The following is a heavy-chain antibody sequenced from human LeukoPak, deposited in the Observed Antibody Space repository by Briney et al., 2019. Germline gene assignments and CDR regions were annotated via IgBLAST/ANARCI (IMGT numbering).Heavy chain of an antibody. V-gene: IGHV1-18*01. J-gene: IGHJ4*02. CDR1: GYTFTNYG. CDR3: ARGHVFHYYDSSGYFEYFDS. Sequence: GSVKVSCKASGYTFTNYGISCVRQAPGQGLEWMGWIISYNGNTNYVQKLQGRVTLTTDTSTSTAYMDLRTLKSDDTAVYYCARGHVFHYYDSSGYFEYFDSWGEGTLVT. CDR2: IISYNGNT. D-gene: IGHD3-22*01.